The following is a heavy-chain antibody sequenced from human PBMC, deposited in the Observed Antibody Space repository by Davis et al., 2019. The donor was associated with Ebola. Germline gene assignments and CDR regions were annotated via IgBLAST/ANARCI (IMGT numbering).Heavy chain of an antibody. CDR2: FDYTGTS. CDR1: GGSISTANFY. D-gene: IGHD4-11*01. V-gene: IGHV4-30-4*08. Sequence: PSETLSLTCFVSGGSISTANFYWSWIRQTPGKGLEWIGYFDYTGTSYYNRSLRRRLTISGDTSKNQFSLNLYSVTAADTAVYYCARERHSDSFSYYYYMDVWGKGTTVTVS. CDR3: ARERHSDSFSYYYYMDV. J-gene: IGHJ6*03.